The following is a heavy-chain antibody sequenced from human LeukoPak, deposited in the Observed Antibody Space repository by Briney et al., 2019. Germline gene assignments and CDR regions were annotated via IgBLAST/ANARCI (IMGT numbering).Heavy chain of an antibody. V-gene: IGHV3-20*04. CDR3: ARGHSSGWYGNWFDP. CDR2: INWNGGST. Sequence: GGSLRLSCAASGFTFDDYGMSWVRQAPGKGLEWVSGINWNGGSTGYADSVKGRFTISRDNAKNSLYLQMNSLRAEDTALYYCARGHSSGWYGNWFDPWGQGTLVTVSS. CDR1: GFTFDDYG. J-gene: IGHJ5*02. D-gene: IGHD6-19*01.